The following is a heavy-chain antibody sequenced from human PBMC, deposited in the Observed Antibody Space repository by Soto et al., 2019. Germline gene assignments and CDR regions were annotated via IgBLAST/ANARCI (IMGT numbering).Heavy chain of an antibody. CDR3: AKGPTIFGVINSVWTNYYGMDV. CDR2: ISGSGGST. J-gene: IGHJ6*02. V-gene: IGHV3-23*01. Sequence: PGGSLRLSCAASGFTFSSYAMSWVRQAPGKGLEWVSAISGSGGSTYYADSVKGRFTISRDNSKNTLNLQLNSLRAEDTAVYYCAKGPTIFGVINSVWTNYYGMDVWGQGTTVTVSS. D-gene: IGHD3-3*01. CDR1: GFTFSSYA.